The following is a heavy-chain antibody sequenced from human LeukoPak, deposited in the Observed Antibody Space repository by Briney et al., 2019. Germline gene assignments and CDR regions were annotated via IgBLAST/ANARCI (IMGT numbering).Heavy chain of an antibody. J-gene: IGHJ1*01. D-gene: IGHD3-22*01. CDR2: INPNSGGT. CDR1: RYTFTGYY. V-gene: IGHV1-2*02. Sequence: ASVKVSCKASRYTFTGYYMHWVRQAPGQGLEWMGWINPNSGGTNYAQKFQGRVTMTRDTSISTAYMELSRLRSDDTAVYYCARVEGGWDSSGYYFEYFQHWGQGTLVTVSS. CDR3: ARVEGGWDSSGYYFEYFQH.